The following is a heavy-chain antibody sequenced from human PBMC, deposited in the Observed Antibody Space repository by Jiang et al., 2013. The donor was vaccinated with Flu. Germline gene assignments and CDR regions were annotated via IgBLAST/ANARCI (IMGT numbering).Heavy chain of an antibody. CDR3: ARDADWHLFDH. Sequence: VQLLESGGGLVQPGGSLRLSCVASGFTFSTYWMTWVRRTPGKGLEWVANIGQDGRDIYYVDSVKGRFTISRDNAKNSVYLQMTSLRAEDTAVYYCARDADWHLFDHWGQGNPGHRLL. CDR2: IGQDGRDI. D-gene: IGHD3-9*01. J-gene: IGHJ4*02. V-gene: IGHV3-7*03. CDR1: GFTFSTYW.